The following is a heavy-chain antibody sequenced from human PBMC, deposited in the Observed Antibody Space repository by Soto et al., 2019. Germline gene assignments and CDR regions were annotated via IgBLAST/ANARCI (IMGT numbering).Heavy chain of an antibody. CDR1: GGSISSGGYS. J-gene: IGHJ6*02. CDR3: ARRRGFPYYYGMDV. CDR2: IYHSGST. D-gene: IGHD5-12*01. V-gene: IGHV4-30-2*01. Sequence: SVTLSLTCAVSGGSISSGGYSWSWIRQPPGKGLEWIGYIYHSGSTYYNPSLKSRVTISVDRSKNQFSLKLSSVTAADTAVYYCARRRGFPYYYGMDVWGQGTTVTVSS.